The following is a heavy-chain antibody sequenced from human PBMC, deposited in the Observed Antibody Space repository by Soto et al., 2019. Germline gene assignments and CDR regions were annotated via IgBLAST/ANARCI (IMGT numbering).Heavy chain of an antibody. CDR1: GFTFSSYA. V-gene: IGHV3-23*01. CDR2: ISGSGGST. D-gene: IGHD5-12*01. J-gene: IGHJ4*02. Sequence: GGSLRLSCAASGFTFSSYAMSWVRQAPGKGLEWVSAISGSGGSTYYADSVKGRFTISRDNAKNSLYLQMNSLRAEDTAVYYCAREKTPAYSGYEGSLGYWGQGTLVTVSS. CDR3: AREKTPAYSGYEGSLGY.